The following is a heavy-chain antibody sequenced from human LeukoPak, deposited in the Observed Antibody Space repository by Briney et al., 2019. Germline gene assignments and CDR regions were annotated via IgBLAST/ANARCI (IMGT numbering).Heavy chain of an antibody. V-gene: IGHV3-23*01. CDR3: AKGGYCSGGSCYSRVFYYYYGMDV. J-gene: IGHJ6*02. CDR1: GFTFSSYA. D-gene: IGHD2-15*01. CDR2: ISGSGGSK. Sequence: GGSLRLSCAASGFTFSSYAMSWVRQAPGKGLEWVSAISGSGGSKYYADSVEGRFTISRDNSKNTLYLQMNSLRAEDTAVYYCAKGGYCSGGSCYSRVFYYYYGMDVWGQGTTVTVSS.